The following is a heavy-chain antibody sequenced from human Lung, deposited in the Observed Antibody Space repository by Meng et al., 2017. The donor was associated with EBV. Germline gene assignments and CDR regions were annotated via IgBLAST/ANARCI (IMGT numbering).Heavy chain of an antibody. V-gene: IGHV1-18*01. D-gene: IGHD2-21*02. CDR2: ISAYNDTP. J-gene: IGHJ4*02. CDR1: GYTFTNYG. Sequence: AQLGPSGGEVKKPCAQGKVSCKASGYTFTNYGITWVRQAHGQGLEWMGWISAYNDTPKYAQKVQGRVTMTADTSTSTAYMELRSLTSDDTAVYYCARDLWPHIVVVTAPSEFWGQGTLVTVSS. CDR3: ARDLWPHIVVVTAPSEF.